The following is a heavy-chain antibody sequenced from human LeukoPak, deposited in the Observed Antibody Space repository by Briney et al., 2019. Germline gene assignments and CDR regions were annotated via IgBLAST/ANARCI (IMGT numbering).Heavy chain of an antibody. J-gene: IGHJ6*03. CDR1: GGSISSSSYY. CDR3: ARDGGAEYSSSSGAEGYYYMDV. D-gene: IGHD6-6*01. Sequence: SETLSLTCTVSGGSISSSSYYWGWIRQPPGKGLEWIGSIYYSGSTYYNPSLKSRVTISVDTSKNQFSLKLSSVTAADTAVYYCARDGGAEYSSSSGAEGYYYMDVWGKGTTVTVSS. CDR2: IYYSGST. V-gene: IGHV4-39*07.